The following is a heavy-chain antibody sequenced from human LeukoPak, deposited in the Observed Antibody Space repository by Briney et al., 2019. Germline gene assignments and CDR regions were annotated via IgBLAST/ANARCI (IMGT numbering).Heavy chain of an antibody. J-gene: IGHJ4*02. CDR2: ISSNGGST. D-gene: IGHD3-16*01. V-gene: IGHV3-64*01. CDR1: GFTFSSYA. CDR3: ARDGGVPTHFDY. Sequence: GGSLRLSCAASGFTFSSYAMHWVCQAPGKGLEYVSAISSNGGSTYYANSVKGRFTISRDNSKNTLYLQMGSLRAEDMAVYYCARDGGVPTHFDYWGQGTLVTVSS.